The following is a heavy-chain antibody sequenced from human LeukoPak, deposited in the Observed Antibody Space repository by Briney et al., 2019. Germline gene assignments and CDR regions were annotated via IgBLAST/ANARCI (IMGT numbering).Heavy chain of an antibody. J-gene: IGHJ4*02. CDR3: ARGSRGITFGGVIVIRGRFPPDY. Sequence: GASVKVSCKASGYTFTSYDINWVRQATGQGLEWMGWMNPNSGNTGYAQKFQGRVTMTRNTSISTAYMELSSLRSEDTAVYYCARGSRGITFGGVIVIRGRFPPDYWGQGTLVTVSS. D-gene: IGHD3-16*02. V-gene: IGHV1-8*02. CDR1: GYTFTSYD. CDR2: MNPNSGNT.